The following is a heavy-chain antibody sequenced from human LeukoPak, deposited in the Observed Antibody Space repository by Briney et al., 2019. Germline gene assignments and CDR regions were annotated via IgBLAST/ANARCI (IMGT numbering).Heavy chain of an antibody. V-gene: IGHV5-51*01. Sequence: GESLKISCKGSGYSFTSYWIGWLRQMPGKGLEWMGIIYPGDSDTRYSPSFQGQVTISADKSISTAYLQWSSLKASDTAMYYCASQYSSSWYDGGGDYWGQGTLVTVSS. CDR1: GYSFTSYW. D-gene: IGHD6-13*01. CDR2: IYPGDSDT. J-gene: IGHJ4*02. CDR3: ASQYSSSWYDGGGDY.